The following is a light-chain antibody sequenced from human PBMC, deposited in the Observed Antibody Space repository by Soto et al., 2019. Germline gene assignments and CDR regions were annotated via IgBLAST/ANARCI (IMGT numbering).Light chain of an antibody. Sequence: QSALTQPASVSASPGQSITVSCTGTSSDVGGYNYVSWYQQHPGKAPKLMIYDVSDRPSWVSNRFSGSKSGNTASLTICGLQAEDEADYYCSSYSSSSTLYVFGTGTKVTVL. CDR2: DVS. CDR3: SSYSSSSTLYV. CDR1: SSDVGGYNY. V-gene: IGLV2-14*01. J-gene: IGLJ1*01.